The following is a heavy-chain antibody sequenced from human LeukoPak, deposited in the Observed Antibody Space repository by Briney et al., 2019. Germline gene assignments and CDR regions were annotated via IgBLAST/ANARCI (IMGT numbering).Heavy chain of an antibody. CDR3: ASQYRGLYYFDY. D-gene: IGHD4-23*01. J-gene: IGHJ4*02. CDR2: IYHSGST. Sequence: PSETLSLTCTVSGGSISSGGYYWSWIRQPPGKGLEWIGYIYHSGSTYYNPSLKSRVTISVDRSKNQFSLKLSSVTAADTAVYYCASQYRGLYYFDYWGQGTLVTVSS. V-gene: IGHV4-30-2*01. CDR1: GGSISSGGYY.